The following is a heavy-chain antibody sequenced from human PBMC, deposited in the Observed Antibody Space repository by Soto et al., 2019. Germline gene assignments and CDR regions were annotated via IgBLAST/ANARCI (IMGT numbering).Heavy chain of an antibody. D-gene: IGHD6-19*01. CDR1: GFTVSSNY. CDR2: IYHSGST. CDR3: ARTGGSSGWYSHYYYYGMDV. V-gene: IGHV4-4*02. Sequence: GSLRLSCAASGFTVSSNYMSWVRQAPGKGLEWIGEIYHSGSTNYNPSLKSRVTISVDKSKNQFSLKLSSVTAADTAVYYCARTGGSSGWYSHYYYYGMDVWGQGTTVTVSS. J-gene: IGHJ6*02.